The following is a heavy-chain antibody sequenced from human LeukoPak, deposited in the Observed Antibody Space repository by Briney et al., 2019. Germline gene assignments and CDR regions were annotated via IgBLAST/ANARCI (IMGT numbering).Heavy chain of an antibody. V-gene: IGHV3-7*01. D-gene: IGHD3-22*01. J-gene: IGHJ4*02. CDR1: GFTFSTYW. CDR3: ARDENYYDSSGYYYSAAIDY. Sequence: GGSLRLSCAASGFTFSTYWMTWVRQAPGKGLEWVANINGDGSEKHYVDSVKGRFTISRDNAKNSLYLQMSSLRVEDTAVYFCARDENYYDSSGYYYSAAIDYWGQGTLVTVSS. CDR2: INGDGSEK.